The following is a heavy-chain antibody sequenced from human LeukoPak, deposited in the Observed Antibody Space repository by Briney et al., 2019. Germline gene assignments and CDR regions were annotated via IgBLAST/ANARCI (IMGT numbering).Heavy chain of an antibody. J-gene: IGHJ4*02. CDR1: GYTFTGYY. V-gene: IGHV1-2*02. CDR2: INPNSGGT. D-gene: IGHD6-13*01. CDR3: ARSHSSSWYDY. Sequence: ASVKVSCKASGYTFTGYYMHWVRQAPGQGLEWMGWINPNSGGTNYAQKLQGKVTMTTDTSTSTAYMELRSLRSDDTAVYYCARSHSSSWYDYWGQGTLVTVSS.